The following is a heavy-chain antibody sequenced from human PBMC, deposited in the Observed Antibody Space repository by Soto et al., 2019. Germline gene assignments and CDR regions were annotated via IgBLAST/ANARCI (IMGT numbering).Heavy chain of an antibody. Sequence: EVQLLESGGGLVQPGGSLRLSCAASGFTFSSYAMSWVRQAPGKGLEWVAAISGSGGSTYYADAVKGRFTISRDNSKNTLYLQMNSLRAEDTAVYYFAKGPFDLVSGSSSRVEYRGPGNPVPVSS. CDR1: GFTFSSYA. CDR2: ISGSGGST. V-gene: IGHV3-23*01. CDR3: AKGPFDLVSGSSSRVEY. D-gene: IGHD3-16*01. J-gene: IGHJ4*02.